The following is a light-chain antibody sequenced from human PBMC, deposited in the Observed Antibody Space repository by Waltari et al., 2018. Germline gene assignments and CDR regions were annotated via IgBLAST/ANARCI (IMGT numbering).Light chain of an antibody. CDR2: EVS. J-gene: IGLJ2*01. V-gene: IGLV2-18*02. CDR3: SSYTFSGTLV. CDR1: STDVGSHNR. Sequence: QSALTQPPSVSGSPGQSVTISCTGTSTDVGSHNRFPWYQQPPGTAPQLMIYEVSNRHSGVPDRFSGSKSANTASLTISGLQAEDEADYYCSSYTFSGTLVFGGGTKLTVL.